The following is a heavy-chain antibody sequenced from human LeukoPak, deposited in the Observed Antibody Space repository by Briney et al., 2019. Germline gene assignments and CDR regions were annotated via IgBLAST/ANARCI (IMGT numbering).Heavy chain of an antibody. CDR1: GFTVSSNY. J-gene: IGHJ3*02. CDR3: ARDPGGPHTVKWDAFDI. CDR2: IYSGGST. D-gene: IGHD2-2*02. Sequence: GGSLRLSCAASGFTVSSNYMSWVRQAPGKGLEWVSVIYSGGSTYYADSVKGRFTISRDNSKDTLYLQMNSLRAEDTAVYYCARDPGGPHTVKWDAFDIWGQGTMVTVSS. V-gene: IGHV3-53*01.